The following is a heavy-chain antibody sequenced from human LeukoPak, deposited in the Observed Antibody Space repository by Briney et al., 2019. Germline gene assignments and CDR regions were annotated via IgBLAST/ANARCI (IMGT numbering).Heavy chain of an antibody. CDR3: ARGGDYGLEYFQH. CDR1: GGTFSSYA. D-gene: IGHD4-17*01. CDR2: IIPILGIA. V-gene: IGHV1-69*04. J-gene: IGHJ1*01. Sequence: SVKVSCKASGGTFSSYAISWVRQAPGQGLEWMGRIIPILGIANYAQKFQGRVTMTRDTSTSTVYMELSSLRSEDTAVYYCARGGDYGLEYFQHWGQGTLVTVSS.